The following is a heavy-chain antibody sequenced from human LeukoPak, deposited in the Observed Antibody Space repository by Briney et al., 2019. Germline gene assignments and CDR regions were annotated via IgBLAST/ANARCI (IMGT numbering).Heavy chain of an antibody. CDR3: ARSSGWWSLDY. D-gene: IGHD6-19*01. J-gene: IGHJ4*02. CDR1: GFTFSTAS. CDR2: FGTGFGT. Sequence: PGGSLRLSCAASGFTFSTASLHWVRQAPGRGLEWVSAFGTGFGTYYPDSLKGRFTISRDNSKNTLFLQMNSLRAEDTAVYYCARSSGWWSLDYWGQGTLVTVSS. V-gene: IGHV3-23*01.